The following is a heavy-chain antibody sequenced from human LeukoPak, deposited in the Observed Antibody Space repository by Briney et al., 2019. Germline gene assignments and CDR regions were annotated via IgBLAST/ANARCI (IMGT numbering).Heavy chain of an antibody. D-gene: IGHD3-3*01. J-gene: IGHJ3*02. Sequence: SETLSLTCTVSGYSISSGYYWGWIRQPPGKGLEWIGNIYHSGSTYSNPSLKSRVIISVDTSKNQFSLKLSSVTAADTAVYWCARGAFGVLLSAFDIWGQGTMVTASS. CDR2: IYHSGST. CDR3: ARGAFGVLLSAFDI. V-gene: IGHV4-38-2*02. CDR1: GYSISSGYY.